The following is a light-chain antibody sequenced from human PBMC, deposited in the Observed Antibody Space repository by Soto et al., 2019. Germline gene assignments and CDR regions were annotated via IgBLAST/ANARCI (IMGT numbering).Light chain of an antibody. Sequence: VVLTQFPGTLSLSPGERATLSCGASQRVSNNFLGWYQQKPGLPPRLLIYDATSRANGIPERFSGRGSGTHFTLTISRLEPEAFAVYYWQQYGSTPWTFGRGTKV. CDR1: QRVSNNF. J-gene: IGKJ1*01. CDR3: QQYGSTPWT. V-gene: IGKV3D-20*01. CDR2: DAT.